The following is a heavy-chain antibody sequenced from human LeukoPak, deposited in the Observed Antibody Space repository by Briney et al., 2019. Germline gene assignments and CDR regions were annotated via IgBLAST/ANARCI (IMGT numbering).Heavy chain of an antibody. CDR3: ARDPSTWFGELLYPSYMDV. CDR1: GYTFTSYG. J-gene: IGHJ6*03. CDR2: ISAYNGNT. D-gene: IGHD3-10*01. Sequence: SSVKVSCKASGYTFTSYGISWVRQAPGQGLEWMGWISAYNGNTNYAQKLQGRVTMTTDTSTSTAYMELRSLRSDDTAVYYCARDPSTWFGELLYPSYMDVWGKGTTVTVSS. V-gene: IGHV1-18*01.